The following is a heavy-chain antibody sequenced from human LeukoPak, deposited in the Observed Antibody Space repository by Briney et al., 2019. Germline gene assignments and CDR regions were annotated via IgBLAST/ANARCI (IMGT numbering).Heavy chain of an antibody. Sequence: GRSLRLSCAASGFTFSSYGMHWVRQAPGKGLEWMAVIWYDGSNKYYADSVKGRFTISRDNSKNTLYLQMNSLRVEDTAVYYCARDCSSTSCYMTIDYWGQGTLVTVSS. CDR2: IWYDGSNK. CDR1: GFTFSSYG. J-gene: IGHJ4*02. V-gene: IGHV3-33*01. D-gene: IGHD2-2*02. CDR3: ARDCSSTSCYMTIDY.